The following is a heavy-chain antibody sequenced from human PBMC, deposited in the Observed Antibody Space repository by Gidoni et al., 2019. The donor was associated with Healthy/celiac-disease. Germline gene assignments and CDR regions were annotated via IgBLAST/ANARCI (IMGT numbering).Heavy chain of an antibody. Sequence: QVQLVESGGGVVQPGRSLRLSCAASGFTFSSYAMHWVRQAPGKGLEWVAVISYDGSNKYYADSVKGRFTISRDNFKNTLYLQMNSLRAEDTAVYYCARGTYYYDSSGYPGMDVWGQGTTVTVSS. CDR2: ISYDGSNK. CDR1: GFTFSSYA. D-gene: IGHD3-22*01. CDR3: ARGTYYYDSSGYPGMDV. J-gene: IGHJ6*02. V-gene: IGHV3-30-3*01.